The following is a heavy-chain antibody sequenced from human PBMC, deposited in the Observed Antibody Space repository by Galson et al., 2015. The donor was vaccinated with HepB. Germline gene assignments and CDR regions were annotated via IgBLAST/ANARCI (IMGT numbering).Heavy chain of an antibody. CDR1: GGTFSSYG. Sequence: SVKVSSKASGGTFSSYGISWVRQAPGQGLEWMGGIIPTFGIANYAQKFQGRVTITADESTSTAYMELSSLRSEDTAVYYCVRDNMGRIAAAVPNWSDPWGQGTLVTVSS. V-gene: IGHV1-69*13. J-gene: IGHJ5*02. CDR3: VRDNMGRIAAAVPNWSDP. D-gene: IGHD6-13*01. CDR2: IIPTFGIA.